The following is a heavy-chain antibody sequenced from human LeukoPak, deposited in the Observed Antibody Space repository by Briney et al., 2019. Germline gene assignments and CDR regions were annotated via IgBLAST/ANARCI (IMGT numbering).Heavy chain of an antibody. CDR3: ARRVVRGVMAGRYMDV. J-gene: IGHJ6*03. D-gene: IGHD3-10*01. CDR1: GGSISSYY. V-gene: IGHV4-59*12. Sequence: KSSETLSLTCTVSGGSISSYYWSWIRQPPGKGLEWIGYINYRGSTNYNPSLKSRVTISVDTSKNQFSLKLSSVTAADTAVYYCARRVVRGVMAGRYMDVWGKGTTVTISS. CDR2: INYRGST.